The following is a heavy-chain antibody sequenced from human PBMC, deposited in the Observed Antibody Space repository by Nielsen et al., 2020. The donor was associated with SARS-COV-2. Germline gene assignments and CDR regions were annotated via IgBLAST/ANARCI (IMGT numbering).Heavy chain of an antibody. D-gene: IGHD3-3*01. V-gene: IGHV4-59*01. J-gene: IGHJ4*02. Sequence: SETLSLTCTVSGGSISSYYWSWIRQPPWKGLEWIGYISNSGSTNYNPSLKSRVTISLDTSKNQFSLKVRSVTAADTAVYYCARDEIFDLYGVDVWGQGTLITVSS. CDR2: ISNSGST. CDR1: GGSISSYY. CDR3: ARDEIFDLYGVDV.